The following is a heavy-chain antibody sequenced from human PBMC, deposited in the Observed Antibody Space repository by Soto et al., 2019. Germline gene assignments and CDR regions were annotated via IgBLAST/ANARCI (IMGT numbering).Heavy chain of an antibody. J-gene: IGHJ4*02. CDR3: ARGAAVTTNSRKRTKYYFDY. D-gene: IGHD4-17*01. CDR1: GGSISSYY. CDR2: INYSGST. V-gene: IGHV4-59*01. Sequence: QVQLQESGPGLVKPSETLSLTCTVSGGSISSYYWSWIRQPPGMGLEWLGSINYSGSTNYNPSLKSRVTISVDTSKNRYSLNLSSVTDAETAVYYCARGAAVTTNSRKRTKYYFDYWGQGTLVTVSS.